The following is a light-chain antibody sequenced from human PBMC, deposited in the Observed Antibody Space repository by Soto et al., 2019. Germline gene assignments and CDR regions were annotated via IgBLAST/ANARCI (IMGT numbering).Light chain of an antibody. Sequence: EIVLTQSPGTLSLSPGERATLSCRASQSVGSGHLACYQQKPGQTPRLLIYGASTRATGIPDRISGSGSGTDFTLTISRLEPEDFAVYYCQHFGDSPLWAFGQGTEVEIK. CDR1: QSVGSGH. CDR3: QHFGDSPLWA. J-gene: IGKJ1*01. V-gene: IGKV3-20*01. CDR2: GAS.